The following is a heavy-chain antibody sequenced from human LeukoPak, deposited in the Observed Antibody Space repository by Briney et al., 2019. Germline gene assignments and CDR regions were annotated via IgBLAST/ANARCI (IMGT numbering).Heavy chain of an antibody. J-gene: IGHJ4*02. CDR3: ARRYSSSWEVFDY. V-gene: IGHV4-34*01. CDR2: INHSGST. CDR1: GGSFSGYY. D-gene: IGHD6-13*01. Sequence: SETLSLTCAVYGGSFSGYYWSWIRQPPGKGLEWIGEINHSGSTNYNPSLKSRVTISVDTSKNQFSLKLSSVTAADTAVYYCARRYSSSWEVFDYWGQGTLVTVSS.